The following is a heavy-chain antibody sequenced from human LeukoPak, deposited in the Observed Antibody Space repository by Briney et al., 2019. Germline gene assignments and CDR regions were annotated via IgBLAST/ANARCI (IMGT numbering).Heavy chain of an antibody. Sequence: SGGSLRLSCAASGFTFSSYAMSWVRQAPGKGLEWVSATSGSGGSTYYADSVKGRFTISRDNSKNTLYLQMNSLRAEDTAVYYCAKDEDYDILTGHDAFDIWGQGTMVTVPS. CDR3: AKDEDYDILTGHDAFDI. CDR1: GFTFSSYA. CDR2: TSGSGGST. D-gene: IGHD3-9*01. V-gene: IGHV3-23*01. J-gene: IGHJ3*02.